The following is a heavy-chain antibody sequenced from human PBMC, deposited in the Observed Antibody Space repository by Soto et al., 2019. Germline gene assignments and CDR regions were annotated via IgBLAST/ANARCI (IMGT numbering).Heavy chain of an antibody. D-gene: IGHD6-13*01. Sequence: SETLSLTCTVSGGSVSSGSYYWSWIRQPPGKGLEWIGEINHSGSTNYNPSLKSRVTISVDTSKNQFSLKLSSVTAADTAVYYCARAGTGYYYYYGMDAWGQGTTVTVSS. CDR3: ARAGTGYYYYYGMDA. V-gene: IGHV4-39*07. CDR2: INHSGST. J-gene: IGHJ6*02. CDR1: GGSVSSGSYY.